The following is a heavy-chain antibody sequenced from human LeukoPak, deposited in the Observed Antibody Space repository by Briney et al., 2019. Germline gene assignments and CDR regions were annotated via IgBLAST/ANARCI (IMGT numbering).Heavy chain of an antibody. CDR1: GFTFSSYG. CDR2: IRYDGSNK. V-gene: IGHV3-30*02. J-gene: IGHJ4*02. CDR3: AKDRYGSGRGYYFDY. Sequence: GGSLRLSCAASGFTFSSYGMHWVRQAPGKGLEWVAFIRYDGSNKYYADSVEGRFTISRDNSKNTLYLQMNSLRAEDTAVYYCAKDRYGSGRGYYFDYWGQGTLVTVSS. D-gene: IGHD3-10*01.